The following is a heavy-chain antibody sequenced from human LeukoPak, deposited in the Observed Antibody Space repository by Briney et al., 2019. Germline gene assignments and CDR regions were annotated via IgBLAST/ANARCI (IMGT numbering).Heavy chain of an antibody. J-gene: IGHJ4*02. Sequence: GSLRLSCAASGFTFSSYAMSWVRQAPGKGLEWVSAISGSGSNTYHADSVKGRFTISRDNSKNTLYLQMKSLRADDTAIYYCANHNWNDVIDYWGQGTLVTVSS. CDR2: ISGSGSNT. CDR1: GFTFSSYA. V-gene: IGHV3-23*01. D-gene: IGHD1-20*01. CDR3: ANHNWNDVIDY.